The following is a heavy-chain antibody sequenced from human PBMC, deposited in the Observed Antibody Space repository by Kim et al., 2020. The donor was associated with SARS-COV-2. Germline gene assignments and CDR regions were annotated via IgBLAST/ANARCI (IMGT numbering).Heavy chain of an antibody. CDR2: INHSGST. D-gene: IGHD3-10*01. CDR3: ARSNNYYGSGSYWWNWFDP. V-gene: IGHV4-34*01. J-gene: IGHJ5*02. CDR1: GGSFSGYY. Sequence: SETLSLTCAVYGGSFSGYYWSWIRQPPGKGLEWIGEINHSGSTNYNPSLKSRVTISVYTSKNQFSLKLSSVTAADTAVYYCARSNNYYGSGSYWWNWFDPWGQGTLVTVSS.